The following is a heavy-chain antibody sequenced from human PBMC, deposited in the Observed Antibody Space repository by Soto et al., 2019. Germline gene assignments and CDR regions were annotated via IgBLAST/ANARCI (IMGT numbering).Heavy chain of an antibody. Sequence: QVQLQESGPGLVKPSETLSLTCTVSGDSITTYYWIWIRQPPGKGLEWIAYVSSSGYTYYNSSLKSRVTISLDTSKNQLSLDLTSVTAADTAIYFCARRTFEYSSSSNWFDPWGQGTLVTVSS. J-gene: IGHJ5*02. CDR1: GDSITTYY. CDR2: VSSSGYT. D-gene: IGHD6-6*01. CDR3: ARRTFEYSSSSNWFDP. V-gene: IGHV4-59*01.